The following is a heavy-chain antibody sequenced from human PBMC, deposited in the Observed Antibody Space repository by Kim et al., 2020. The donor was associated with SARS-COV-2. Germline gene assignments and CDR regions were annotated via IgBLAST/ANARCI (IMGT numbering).Heavy chain of an antibody. CDR2: VRTKVNVYAT. Sequence: GGSLRLSCSPSGFTFYGSTIHWVRQAPGKGLEWVGRVRTKVNVYATAYAASVKGRFTVSRDDSKSLAFLQMTSLKTEDTAVYYCARGLNRGTLDIWDQGTKVTVSS. D-gene: IGHD3-10*01. J-gene: IGHJ3*02. CDR1: GFTFYGST. CDR3: ARGLNRGTLDI. V-gene: IGHV3-73*01.